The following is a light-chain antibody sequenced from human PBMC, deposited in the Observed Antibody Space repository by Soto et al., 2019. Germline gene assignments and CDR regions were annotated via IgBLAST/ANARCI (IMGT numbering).Light chain of an antibody. J-gene: IGLJ1*01. CDR1: SSNIVAGYD. V-gene: IGLV1-40*01. Sequence: QSVLTQPPSVSGAPGQRVTISCTGSSSNIVAGYDVHWYQQLPGTAPKLLIYGNSNRPSGVPDRFSGSKSGTSASLAITGLQAEDEADYYCQSYDSSLSGHYVFGTGTKVTVL. CDR2: GNS. CDR3: QSYDSSLSGHYV.